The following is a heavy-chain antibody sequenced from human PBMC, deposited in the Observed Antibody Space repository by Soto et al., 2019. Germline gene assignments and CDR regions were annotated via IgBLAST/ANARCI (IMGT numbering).Heavy chain of an antibody. CDR1: GFTFSSYA. D-gene: IGHD3-3*01. V-gene: IGHV3-23*01. Sequence: VGSLRLSCAASGFTFSSYAMSWVRQARGKGLEWVSAISGSGGSTYYADSVKGRFTISRDNSKNTLYLQMNSLRAEDTAVYYCAKGYGPITIFGAVSGAFDIWGQGTRVT. CDR3: AKGYGPITIFGAVSGAFDI. J-gene: IGHJ3*02. CDR2: ISGSGGST.